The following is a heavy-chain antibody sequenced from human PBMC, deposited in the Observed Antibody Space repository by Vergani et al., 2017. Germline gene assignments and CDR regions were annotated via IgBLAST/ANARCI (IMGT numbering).Heavy chain of an antibody. V-gene: IGHV3-43D*03. Sequence: EVQLVESGGGLVKPGGSLRLSCAASGFTFDDYAMHWVRQAPGKGLEWVSLISWDGGSTYYADSVKGRFTISRDNSKNSLYLQMNSLRAEDTALYYCAKGRYCDQYYFDYWGQGTLVTVSS. J-gene: IGHJ4*02. CDR1: GFTFDDYA. D-gene: IGHD3-9*01. CDR3: AKGRYCDQYYFDY. CDR2: ISWDGGST.